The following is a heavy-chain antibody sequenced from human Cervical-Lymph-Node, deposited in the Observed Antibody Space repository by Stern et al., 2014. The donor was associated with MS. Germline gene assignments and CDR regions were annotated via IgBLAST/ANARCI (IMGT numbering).Heavy chain of an antibody. CDR2: RTNVGST. J-gene: IGHJ4*02. V-gene: IGHV3-53*01. CDR1: GFTVSRDY. Sequence: EVQLVESGGGVIQPGGSLRLSCTASGFTVSRDYMTWVRQAPGKGMEWVSLRTNVGSTFYTDSVKGRFTSSRDDSKNTVYLHMTSLRAEDTAMYYCARDTSSPERSDWWGQGTLVTVSS. CDR3: ARDTSSPERSDW. D-gene: IGHD1-1*01.